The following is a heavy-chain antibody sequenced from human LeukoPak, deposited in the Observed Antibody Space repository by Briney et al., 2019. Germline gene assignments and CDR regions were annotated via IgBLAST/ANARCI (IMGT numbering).Heavy chain of an antibody. V-gene: IGHV1-8*01. J-gene: IGHJ6*02. CDR3: ARGRQLLWFGYYYYYYGMDV. D-gene: IGHD3-10*01. CDR2: MNPNSGNT. Sequence: GASVKVSCKASGYTFTSYDINWVRQATGQGLEWMGWMNPNSGNTGHAQKFQGRVTMTRNTSISTAYMELSSLRSEDTAVYYCARGRQLLWFGYYYYYYGMDVWGQGTTVTVSS. CDR1: GYTFTSYD.